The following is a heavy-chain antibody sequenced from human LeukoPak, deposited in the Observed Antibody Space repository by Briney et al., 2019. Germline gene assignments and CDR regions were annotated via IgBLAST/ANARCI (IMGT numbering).Heavy chain of an antibody. CDR2: ISGSGDTT. CDR3: AKSYYADRSYFDS. CDR1: GFTFSSYA. V-gene: IGHV3-23*01. D-gene: IGHD3-22*01. J-gene: IGHJ4*02. Sequence: PGGSLRLSCAASGFTFSSYAMSWVRQAPGKGLEWVSGISGSGDTTYYADSVKGRFTISRDNSKKTLYVQMNSLRAEDTAVYYCAKSYYADRSYFDSWGQGTLVTVSS.